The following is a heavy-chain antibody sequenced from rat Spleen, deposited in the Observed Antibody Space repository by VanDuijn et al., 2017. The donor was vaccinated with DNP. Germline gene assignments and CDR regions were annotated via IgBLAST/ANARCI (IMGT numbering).Heavy chain of an antibody. V-gene: IGHV2S75*01. CDR2: IWGHGNT. CDR1: GFSLTNYG. CDR3: TRESWGYVMDA. J-gene: IGHJ4*01. Sequence: QVQLKESGPVLVQASETLSLTCTVSGFSLTNYGVIWVRQSPGKGLEWMGIIWGHGNTDYNSALKSRLSINRDTSQGQVFLKMNRLQTDDTAIYYCTRESWGYVMDAWGQGVSVTVSS. D-gene: IGHD1-7*01.